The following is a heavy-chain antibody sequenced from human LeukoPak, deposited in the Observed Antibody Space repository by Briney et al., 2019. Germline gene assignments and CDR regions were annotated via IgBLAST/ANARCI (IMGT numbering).Heavy chain of an antibody. V-gene: IGHV3-53*01. D-gene: IGHD6-19*01. CDR1: GFTFSSYW. J-gene: IGHJ4*02. CDR3: ARAAVARAPFDY. Sequence: GGSLRLSCAASGFTFSSYWMNWARQAPGKGLEWVSVIYSGGSTYYADSVKGRFTISRDHSKNTLYLQMNSLRAEDTAVYYCARAAVARAPFDYWGQGTLVTVSS. CDR2: IYSGGST.